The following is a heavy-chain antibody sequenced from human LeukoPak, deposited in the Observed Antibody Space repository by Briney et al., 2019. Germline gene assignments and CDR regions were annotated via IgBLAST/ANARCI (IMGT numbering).Heavy chain of an antibody. CDR1: GFTFSNYV. D-gene: IGHD1-7*01. CDR2: IAHDGSNK. CDR3: ARSFFQWNYGSCLDS. V-gene: IGHV3-30*03. Sequence: GGSLKLSRAASGFTFSNYVMQWVRQAPGKGLEWVALIAHDGSNKYYADSVKGRFTISRENSKSTVYLQMNSLRPEDTAVYSCARSFFQWNYGSCLDSWGQGTLATVSS. J-gene: IGHJ4*02.